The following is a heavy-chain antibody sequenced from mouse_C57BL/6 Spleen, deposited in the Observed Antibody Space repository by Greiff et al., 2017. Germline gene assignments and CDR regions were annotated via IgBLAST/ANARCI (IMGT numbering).Heavy chain of an antibody. D-gene: IGHD1-1*01. CDR3: ARGSTVARFDY. J-gene: IGHJ2*01. V-gene: IGHV1-82*01. CDR1: GYAFSSSW. Sequence: QVQLKESGPELVKPGASVKISCKASGYAFSSSWMNWVKQRPGKGLEWIGRIYPGDGDTNYNGKFKGKDTLTADKSSSAAYMQLSSLTSEDSAVYFCARGSTVARFDYWGQGTTRTVSS. CDR2: IYPGDGDT.